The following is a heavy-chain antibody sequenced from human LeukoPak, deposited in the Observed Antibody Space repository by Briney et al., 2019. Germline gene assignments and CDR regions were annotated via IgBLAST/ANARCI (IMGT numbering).Heavy chain of an antibody. CDR3: ARAVLKWTPLDC. J-gene: IGHJ4*02. V-gene: IGHV4-34*01. Sequence: SETLSLTCAVYGGSFSGYYWSWIRQPPGKGLEWIGEINHSGSTNYNPSLKSRVTISVDTSKNQFSLKLSSVTAADTAVYYCARAVLKWTPLDCWGQGTLVTVSS. D-gene: IGHD1-26*01. CDR1: GGSFSGYY. CDR2: INHSGST.